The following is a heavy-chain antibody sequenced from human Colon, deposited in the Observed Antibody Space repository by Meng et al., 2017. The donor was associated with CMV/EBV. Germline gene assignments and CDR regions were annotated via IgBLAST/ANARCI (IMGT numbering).Heavy chain of an antibody. CDR1: SLSSSPCY. V-gene: IGHV4-39*01. J-gene: IGHJ4*02. D-gene: IGHD3-22*01. CDR2: LSYPGHT. CDR3: AREDSTGYYYVAYYFEY. Sequence: SLSSSPCYWGCVPLPPAKGLEWIGILSYPGHTYYTPSLQGRVPLSVDTSKNQFSLKLNSVTAADTAVYYCAREDSTGYYYVAYYFEYWGQGTLVTVSS.